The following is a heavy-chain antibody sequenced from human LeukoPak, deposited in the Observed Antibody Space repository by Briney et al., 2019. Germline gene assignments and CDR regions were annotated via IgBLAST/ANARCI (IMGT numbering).Heavy chain of an antibody. J-gene: IGHJ4*02. Sequence: SGTLSLTCTVSGGSISPYFWSWIRQPPGKGMEWIGYIYSDGRTKYNPSLKSRVTISLATSKNQLSLKLSSVTAADTAVYYCARRQIYFDYWGQGTLVTVSS. CDR2: IYSDGRT. CDR1: GGSISPYF. CDR3: ARRQIYFDY. V-gene: IGHV4-4*09.